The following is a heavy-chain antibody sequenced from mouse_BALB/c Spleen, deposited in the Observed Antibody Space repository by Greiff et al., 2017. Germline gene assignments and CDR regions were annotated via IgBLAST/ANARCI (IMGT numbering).Heavy chain of an antibody. CDR3: AREDDGYEAY. J-gene: IGHJ3*01. D-gene: IGHD2-3*01. CDR1: GYTFTSYN. Sequence: QVQLQQPGAELVKPGASVKMSCKASGYTFTSYNMHWVKQTPGQGLEWIGAIYPGNGDTSYNQKFKGKATLTADKSSSTAYMQLSSLTSEDSAVYYCAREDDGYEAYWGQGTLVTVSA. CDR2: IYPGNGDT. V-gene: IGHV1-12*01.